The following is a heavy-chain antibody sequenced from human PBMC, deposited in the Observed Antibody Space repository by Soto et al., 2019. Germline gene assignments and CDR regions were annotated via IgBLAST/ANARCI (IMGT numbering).Heavy chain of an antibody. CDR3: ARAVVVVAATYYYYYMDV. Sequence: QVQLQQWGAGLLKPSETLSLTCAVYGGSFSGYYWSWIRQPPGKGLEWIGEINHSESTNYNPSLKSRVTISVDTSKNQFSLKLSSVTAADTAVYYCARAVVVVAATYYYYYMDVWGKGTTVTVSS. V-gene: IGHV4-34*01. CDR2: INHSEST. CDR1: GGSFSGYY. D-gene: IGHD2-15*01. J-gene: IGHJ6*03.